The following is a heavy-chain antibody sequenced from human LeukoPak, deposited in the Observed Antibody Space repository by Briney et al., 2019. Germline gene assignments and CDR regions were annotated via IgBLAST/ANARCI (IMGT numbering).Heavy chain of an antibody. Sequence: SKALSLTCTVSGDSISSGSYYWSWIRQPAGKGLEWIGRFYTSGTTNYNPSLKSRVTMSEDTSKNQFSLKLSSVTAADTAVYYCARVRDAVAPDYWGQGTLVTVSS. V-gene: IGHV4-61*02. J-gene: IGHJ4*02. CDR2: FYTSGTT. CDR1: GDSISSGSYY. CDR3: ARVRDAVAPDY.